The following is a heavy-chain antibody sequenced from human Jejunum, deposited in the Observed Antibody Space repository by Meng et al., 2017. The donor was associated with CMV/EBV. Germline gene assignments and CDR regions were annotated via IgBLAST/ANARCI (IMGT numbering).Heavy chain of an antibody. Sequence: FGFSFSSLEMNWVRQAPGKGLEWIAEITASSSSIIYADSVKGRFTISRDNAKKSLYLQMDNLRAEDTGVYYCGRWVTFYYDNEGYWGQGTLVTVSS. V-gene: IGHV3-48*03. CDR1: GFSFSSLE. J-gene: IGHJ4*02. CDR3: GRWVTFYYDNEGY. CDR2: ITASSSSI. D-gene: IGHD3-16*01.